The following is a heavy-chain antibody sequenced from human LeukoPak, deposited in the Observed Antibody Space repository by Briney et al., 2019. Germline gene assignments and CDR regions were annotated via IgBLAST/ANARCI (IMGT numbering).Heavy chain of an antibody. Sequence: ASVKVSCKTSGYTFTSYDINWVRQATGQGLEWMGWMNPNSGNTGYAQKFQGRVTITRNTSISTAYMELSSLRSEDTAVYYCARRAGAYSHPYDYWGQGTLVTVSS. J-gene: IGHJ4*02. V-gene: IGHV1-8*03. CDR3: ARRAGAYSHPYDY. CDR2: MNPNSGNT. D-gene: IGHD4/OR15-4a*01. CDR1: GYTFTSYD.